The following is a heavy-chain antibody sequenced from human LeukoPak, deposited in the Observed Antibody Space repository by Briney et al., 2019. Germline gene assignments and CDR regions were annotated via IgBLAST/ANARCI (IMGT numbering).Heavy chain of an antibody. J-gene: IGHJ3*02. CDR1: GGSIRSYY. CDR3: ARDYAFDI. CDR2: IYYSGST. V-gene: IGHV4-59*01. Sequence: SETLSDTCTVSGGSIRSYYWSWIRQPPGKGLEWIGYIYYSGSTNYNPSLKSRVTISVDTSKNQFSLKLSSVTAADTAVYYCARDYAFDIWGQGTMVTVSS.